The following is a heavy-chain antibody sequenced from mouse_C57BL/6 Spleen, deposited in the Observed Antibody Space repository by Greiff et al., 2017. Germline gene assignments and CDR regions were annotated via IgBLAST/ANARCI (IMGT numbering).Heavy chain of an antibody. CDR1: GYAFTNYL. J-gene: IGHJ4*01. V-gene: IGHV1-54*01. CDR2: INPGSGGT. Sequence: VQLQQSGAELVRPGTSVKVSCKASGYAFTNYLIEWVKQRPGQGLEWIGVINPGSGGTNYNEKFKGKATLTADKSSSTAYMQLSSLTSEDSAVYFCARGRFNAMDYWGQGTSVTVSS. CDR3: ARGRFNAMDY.